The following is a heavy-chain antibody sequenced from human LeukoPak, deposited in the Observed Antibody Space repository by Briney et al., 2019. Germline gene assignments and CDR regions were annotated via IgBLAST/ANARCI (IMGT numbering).Heavy chain of an antibody. Sequence: GSLRLSCVASGFTFSSYAMSWVRQAPGKGLECVSTVSGSGHSTYYADSVKGRFTISRDNSKNTPYLQMHSPTADDSAVYYCAKGTIYYDILDYWGQGTLVTVSS. CDR3: AKGTIYYDILDY. V-gene: IGHV3-23*01. D-gene: IGHD3-9*01. CDR1: GFTFSSYA. CDR2: VSGSGHST. J-gene: IGHJ4*02.